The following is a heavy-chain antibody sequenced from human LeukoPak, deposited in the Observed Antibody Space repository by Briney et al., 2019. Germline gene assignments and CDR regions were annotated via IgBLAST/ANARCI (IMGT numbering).Heavy chain of an antibody. CDR3: ATRSPYCTNGVCYNGYYGMDV. J-gene: IGHJ6*02. CDR1: GGSISSYY. D-gene: IGHD2-8*01. CDR2: IYYSGST. Sequence: PSETLSLTCTVSGGSISSYYWSWIRQPPGKGLEWIGYIYYSGSTNYNPSLKGRVTISVDTSKNQFSLKLSSVTAADTAVYYCATRSPYCTNGVCYNGYYGMDVWGQGTTVTVSS. V-gene: IGHV4-59*08.